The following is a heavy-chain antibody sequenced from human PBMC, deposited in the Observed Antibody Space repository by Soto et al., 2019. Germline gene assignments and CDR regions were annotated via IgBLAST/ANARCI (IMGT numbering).Heavy chain of an antibody. CDR2: FDPEDGET. J-gene: IGHJ6*02. V-gene: IGHV1-24*01. CDR3: ATDLLAMVRGVLLPDYYYGMDV. Sequence: QVPLVQSGAEVKKPGASVKVSCKVSGYTLTELSMHWVRQAPGKGLEWMGGFDPEDGETIYAQKFQGRVTMTEDTSTDTAYMELSSLRSEDTAVYYCATDLLAMVRGVLLPDYYYGMDVWGQGTTVTVSS. CDR1: GYTLTELS. D-gene: IGHD3-10*01.